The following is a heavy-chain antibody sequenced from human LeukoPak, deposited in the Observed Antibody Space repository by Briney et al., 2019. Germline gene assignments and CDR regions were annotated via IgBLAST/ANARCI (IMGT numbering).Heavy chain of an antibody. CDR1: AYTFTGYY. J-gene: IGHJ5*02. V-gene: IGHV1-2*02. CDR2: INPNSGGT. D-gene: IGHD2-2*01. CDR3: ATSLIPAPFDP. Sequence: ASVKVSCKASAYTFTGYYMHWVRQAPGQGLEWMGWINPNSGGTNYAQQFQGRVTMTRDTSISTAYMELSRLRSDDTAVYYCATSLIPAPFDPWGQGTLVTVSS.